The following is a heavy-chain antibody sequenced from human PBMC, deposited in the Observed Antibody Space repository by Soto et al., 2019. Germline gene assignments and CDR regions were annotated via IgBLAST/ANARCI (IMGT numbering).Heavy chain of an antibody. CDR2: ISYDGSNK. D-gene: IGHD2-15*01. J-gene: IGHJ4*02. CDR1: GFTFSSYG. Sequence: GGSLRLSCAASGFTFSSYGMHWVRQAPGKGLEWVAVISYDGSNKYYADSVKGRFTISRDNSKNTLYLQMNSLRAEDTAVYYCAKGASGALDYWGQGTLVTVSS. V-gene: IGHV3-30*18. CDR3: AKGASGALDY.